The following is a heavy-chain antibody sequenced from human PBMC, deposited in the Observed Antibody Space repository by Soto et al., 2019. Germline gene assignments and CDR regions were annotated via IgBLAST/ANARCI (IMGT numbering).Heavy chain of an antibody. CDR2: IYSSWST. J-gene: IGHJ4*02. Sequence: SETLSLTCTVSVGSINSGGYYWSWIRQHAGKGLEWIGYIYSSWSTYYNPSRKSRVTTAVDTAKNQFSLKLSSVTAANTAVYYCGRAELVGPTEYRGQGTFVLVSS. D-gene: IGHD1-26*01. CDR1: VGSINSGGYY. V-gene: IGHV4-31*03. CDR3: GRAELVGPTEY.